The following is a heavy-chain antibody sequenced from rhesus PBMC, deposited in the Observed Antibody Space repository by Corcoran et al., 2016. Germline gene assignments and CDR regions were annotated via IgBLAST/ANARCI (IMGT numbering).Heavy chain of an antibody. Sequence: EVQLVQSGAEVKRPGESLRISCKTSGYSFTGSWISWVRQMPGKGLGWMGSTIPGDSYTSYNPSFQGHVTISADKAISTTYLQWSSLKASDTATYYCAKVGNGAGLDSWGQGVVVTVSS. CDR2: TIPGDSYT. J-gene: IGHJ6*01. V-gene: IGHV5-43*01. CDR3: AKVGNGAGLDS. D-gene: IGHD3-34*01. CDR1: GYSFTGSW.